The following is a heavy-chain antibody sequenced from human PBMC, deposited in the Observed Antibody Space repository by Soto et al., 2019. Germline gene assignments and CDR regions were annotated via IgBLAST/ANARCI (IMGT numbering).Heavy chain of an antibody. CDR3: ARDKGNYYGSGRSGMDV. CDR1: GFTFNNYG. V-gene: IGHV3-33*01. D-gene: IGHD3-10*01. CDR2: IWYDGSNK. J-gene: IGHJ6*02. Sequence: PXGSLRLSCVASGFTFNNYGMHCVRHSPGKGLEWVAVIWYDGSNKYYAESVKGRFTISRDTSKNTLFLQMNSLRAEDTAVYYCARDKGNYYGSGRSGMDVWGQGTTVTVSS.